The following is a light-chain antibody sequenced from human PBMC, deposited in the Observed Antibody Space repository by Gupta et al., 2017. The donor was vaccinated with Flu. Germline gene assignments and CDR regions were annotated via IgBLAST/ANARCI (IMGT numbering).Light chain of an antibody. Sequence: ILLTQSPGTLSVSPGERATLSCTALQNIEHENIAWYQQKAGQAPRLLIYDASTRATGIPDRFSGGGSGTAFTLTISHVEPEDFAVYFCQHYGLQQDDTRPSFGRGTRVDI. V-gene: IGKV3-20*01. CDR2: DAS. CDR3: QHYGLQQDDTRPS. J-gene: IGKJ1*01. CDR1: QNIEHEN.